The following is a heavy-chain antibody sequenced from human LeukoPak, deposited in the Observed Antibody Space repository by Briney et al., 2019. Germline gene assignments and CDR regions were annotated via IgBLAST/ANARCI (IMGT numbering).Heavy chain of an antibody. V-gene: IGHV4-34*01. CDR1: GGSFSGYY. D-gene: IGHD3-16*02. CDR2: INHSGST. J-gene: IGHJ4*02. Sequence: PSETLSLTCAVYGGSFSGYYWSWIRQPPGKGLEWIGEINHSGSTNYNPSLKSRVTISVDTSKNQFSLKLSSVTAADTAVYYCARKRAGGSYVWGSYRPGYFDYWGQGTLVTVSS. CDR3: ARKRAGGSYVWGSYRPGYFDY.